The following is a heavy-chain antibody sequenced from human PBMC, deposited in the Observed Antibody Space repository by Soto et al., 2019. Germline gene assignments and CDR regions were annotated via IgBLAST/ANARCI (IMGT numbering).Heavy chain of an antibody. J-gene: IGHJ5*02. CDR3: AVVPARGDWCDP. V-gene: IGHV1-69*13. Sequence: SLTVYCPSSGGTFSSSAISWVRKAPGQGLEWMGGIIPIFGTANYAQKFQGRVTITADESTSTAYMELSSLRSEDTAVYYCAVVPARGDWCDPWGQGTRVTVSA. D-gene: IGHD2-2*01. CDR2: IIPIFGTA. CDR1: GGTFSSSA.